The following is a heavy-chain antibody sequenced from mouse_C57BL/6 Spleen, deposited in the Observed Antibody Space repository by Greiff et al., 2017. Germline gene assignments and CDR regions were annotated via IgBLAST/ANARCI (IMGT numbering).Heavy chain of an antibody. CDR3: ARSLESAYGSIFAY. J-gene: IGHJ3*01. V-gene: IGHV1-55*01. Sequence: QVQLQQPGAELVKPGASVKMSCKASGYTFTSYWITWVKQRPGQGLEWIGDIYPGSGSTNYNEKFKSKATLTVDTSSSTAYMQLSSLTSEDSAVYYCARSLESAYGSIFAYWGQGTLVTVSA. CDR2: IYPGSGST. D-gene: IGHD1-1*01. CDR1: GYTFTSYW.